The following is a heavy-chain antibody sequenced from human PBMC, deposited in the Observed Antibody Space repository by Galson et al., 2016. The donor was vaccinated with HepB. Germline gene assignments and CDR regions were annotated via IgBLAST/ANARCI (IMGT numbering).Heavy chain of an antibody. CDR3: AKDLADYYDSTGYYTGLDY. Sequence: SLRLSCAASGFIFRSYWMSWVRQAPGKGLEWVAVISYDGSYKYYADSVKGRFTISRDNSKNTLYLQMNSLRAEDTAVYYCAKDLADYYDSTGYYTGLDYWGQGTLVTVSS. J-gene: IGHJ4*02. CDR1: GFIFRSYW. CDR2: ISYDGSYK. V-gene: IGHV3-30*18. D-gene: IGHD3-22*01.